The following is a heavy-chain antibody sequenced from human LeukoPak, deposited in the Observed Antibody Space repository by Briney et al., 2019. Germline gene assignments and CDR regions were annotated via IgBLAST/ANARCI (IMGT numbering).Heavy chain of an antibody. CDR2: ISYDGSNK. CDR1: GFTFSSYG. Sequence: PGGSLRLSCAASGFTFSSYGMHWVRQAPGKGLEWVAVISYDGSNKYYADSVKGRFTISRDNSKNTLYLQMNSLRAEDTAVYYCAKATVGATPGRTFDYWGQGTLVTVSS. D-gene: IGHD1-26*01. CDR3: AKATVGATPGRTFDY. J-gene: IGHJ4*02. V-gene: IGHV3-30*18.